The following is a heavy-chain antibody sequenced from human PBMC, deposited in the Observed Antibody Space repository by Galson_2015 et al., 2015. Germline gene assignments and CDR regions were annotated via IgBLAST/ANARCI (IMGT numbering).Heavy chain of an antibody. V-gene: IGHV1-69*06. J-gene: IGHJ4*02. Sequence: SVKVSCKASGGTFSSYAISRVRQAPGQGLEWMGGIIPIFGTANYAQKFQGRVTITADKSTSTAYMELSSLRSEDTAVYYCARLDDYIWGSTGPIKIHVGWGQGTLVTVSS. CDR3: ARLDDYIWGSTGPIKIHVG. D-gene: IGHD3-16*01. CDR1: GGTFSSYA. CDR2: IIPIFGTA.